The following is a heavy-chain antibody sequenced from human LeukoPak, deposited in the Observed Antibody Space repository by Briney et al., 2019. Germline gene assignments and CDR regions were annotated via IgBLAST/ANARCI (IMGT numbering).Heavy chain of an antibody. CDR3: ARAYSSSTFDY. Sequence: GGSLRLSCAASGFTFSSYEMNWVRQAPGKGLEWVSYISSSGSTINYADSVKGRFTISRDNAKNPLYLQMNSLRAEDTAVYYCARAYSSSTFDYWGQGTLVTVSS. V-gene: IGHV3-48*03. D-gene: IGHD6-6*01. CDR1: GFTFSSYE. CDR2: ISSSGSTI. J-gene: IGHJ4*02.